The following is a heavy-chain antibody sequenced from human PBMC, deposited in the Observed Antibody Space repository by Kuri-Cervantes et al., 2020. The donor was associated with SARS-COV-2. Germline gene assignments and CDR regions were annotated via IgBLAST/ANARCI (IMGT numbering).Heavy chain of an antibody. D-gene: IGHD6-6*01. V-gene: IGHV4-34*01. CDR1: GGSISSYY. Sequence: SETLSLTCTVSGGSISSYYWSWIRQPPGKGLEWIGEINHSGSTNYNPSLKSRVTISVDTSKNQFSLKLSSVTAADTAVYYCAREYIAARHNWFDPWGQGALVTVSS. J-gene: IGHJ5*02. CDR3: AREYIAARHNWFDP. CDR2: INHSGST.